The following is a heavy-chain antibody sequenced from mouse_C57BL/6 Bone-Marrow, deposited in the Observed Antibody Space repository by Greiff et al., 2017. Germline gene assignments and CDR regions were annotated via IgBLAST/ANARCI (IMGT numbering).Heavy chain of an antibody. J-gene: IGHJ3*01. CDR3: ARHGGAAWFAY. V-gene: IGHV5-15*01. Sequence: EVKLMESGGGLVQPGGSLKLSCAASGFTFSDYGMAWVRQAPRKGPEWVAFISNLAYSIYYADTVTGRFTISRENAKNTLYLEMSSLRSEDTAMYYCARHGGAAWFAYWGQGTLVTVSA. CDR2: ISNLAYSI. CDR1: GFTFSDYG.